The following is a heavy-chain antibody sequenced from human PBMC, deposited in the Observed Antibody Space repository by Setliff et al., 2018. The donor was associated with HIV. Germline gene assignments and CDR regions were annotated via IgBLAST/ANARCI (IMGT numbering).Heavy chain of an antibody. D-gene: IGHD5-18*01. J-gene: IGHJ5*02. CDR1: GGSISSSNW. CDR2: IFYTGRT. V-gene: IGHV4-4*02. CDR3: ARRGKTENSYVLNWFDP. Sequence: SETLSLTCAVSGGSISSSNWWSWVRQPPGKGLEWIGSIFYTGRTTYNPSLRSRVTISLDTSKTQFSLSLTSVTAADTAMYYCARRGKTENSYVLNWFDPWGQGILVTVSS.